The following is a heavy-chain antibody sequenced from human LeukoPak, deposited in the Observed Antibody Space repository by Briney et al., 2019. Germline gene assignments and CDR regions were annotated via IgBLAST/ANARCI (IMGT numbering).Heavy chain of an antibody. CDR2: LSYDGSEK. CDR3: ARDRDGSGSYFTYWFDP. Sequence: GGSLRLSRVVSGFTFSTYGRFAMHWPRQAPGKGLEWVAVLSYDGSEKKYADSVKGRFTISRDNSKNIVYLEMNSLRVEDTAVYYCARDRDGSGSYFTYWFDPWGQGTLVTVSS. D-gene: IGHD3-10*01. J-gene: IGHJ5*02. V-gene: IGHV3-30*01. CDR1: GFTFSTYGRFA.